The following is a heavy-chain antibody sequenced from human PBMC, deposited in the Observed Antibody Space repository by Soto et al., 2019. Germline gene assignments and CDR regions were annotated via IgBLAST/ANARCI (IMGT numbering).Heavy chain of an antibody. Sequence: QVHLVQSGAEVKKPGASVKVSCKGSGYAFTTYGITWVRQAPGQGLEWMGWISAHNGNTNYAQKLQGRVTVTRDTSTSTSYMELRSLRSDDTAVYYCARGRYGDYWGQGTLVTVSS. CDR3: ARGRYGDY. J-gene: IGHJ4*02. CDR1: GYAFTTYG. D-gene: IGHD1-1*01. CDR2: ISAHNGNT. V-gene: IGHV1-18*01.